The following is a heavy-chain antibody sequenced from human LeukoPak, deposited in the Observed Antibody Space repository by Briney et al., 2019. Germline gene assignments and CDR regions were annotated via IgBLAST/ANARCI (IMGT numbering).Heavy chain of an antibody. Sequence: PSETLSLTCTVSGGSISSSSYYWSWIRQPAGKGLEWIGRIYTSGSTNYNPSLKSRVTISVDTSKNQFSLKLSSVTAADTAVYYCASEEITIFGVAPSYWGQGTLVTVSS. V-gene: IGHV4-61*02. D-gene: IGHD3-3*01. J-gene: IGHJ4*02. CDR2: IYTSGST. CDR3: ASEEITIFGVAPSY. CDR1: GGSISSSSYY.